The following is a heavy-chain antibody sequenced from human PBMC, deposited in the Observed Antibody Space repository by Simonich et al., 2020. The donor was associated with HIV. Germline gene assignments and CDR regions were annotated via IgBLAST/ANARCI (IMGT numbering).Heavy chain of an antibody. CDR3: ARDLEGSGGYVRYYYGMDV. CDR2: IRRSGSTI. D-gene: IGHD6-19*01. V-gene: IGHV3-48*03. Sequence: EVQLVESGGGLVQPGGSLRLSCAASGLPFSSYEMNWVRQVPGKGLELVSYIRRSGSTIYYEDSVKGRFTSSRDNAKNSLYLQMNSLRAEDTAVYYCARDLEGSGGYVRYYYGMDVWGQGTTVTVSS. CDR1: GLPFSSYE. J-gene: IGHJ6*02.